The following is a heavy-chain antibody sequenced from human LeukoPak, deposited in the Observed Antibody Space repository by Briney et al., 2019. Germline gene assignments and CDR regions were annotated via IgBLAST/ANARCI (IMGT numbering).Heavy chain of an antibody. Sequence: ASVKVSCKASGYTFTSYGISWVRQAPGRGLEWMGWISAYNGNTNYAQKLQGRVTMTTDTSTSTAYMELRSLRSDDTAVYYCARATQYCSGGSCYSGGPHFDYWGQGTLVTVSS. CDR1: GYTFTSYG. D-gene: IGHD2-15*01. V-gene: IGHV1-18*01. CDR2: ISAYNGNT. CDR3: ARATQYCSGGSCYSGGPHFDY. J-gene: IGHJ4*02.